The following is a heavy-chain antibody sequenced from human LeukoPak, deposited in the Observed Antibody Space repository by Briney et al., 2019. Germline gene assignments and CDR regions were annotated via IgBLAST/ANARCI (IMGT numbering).Heavy chain of an antibody. Sequence: GGSLGLSCAASGFTFSDYYMSWIRQAPGKGLEWVSYISSSGSTIYYADPVKGRFTISRDNAKNSLYLQMNSLRAEDTAVYYCARDSRYDSSGYFRWGQGTLVTVSS. D-gene: IGHD3-22*01. CDR3: ARDSRYDSSGYFR. J-gene: IGHJ4*02. CDR1: GFTFSDYY. CDR2: ISSSGSTI. V-gene: IGHV3-11*01.